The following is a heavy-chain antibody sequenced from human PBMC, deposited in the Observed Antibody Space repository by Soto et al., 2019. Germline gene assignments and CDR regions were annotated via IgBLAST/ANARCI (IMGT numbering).Heavy chain of an antibody. CDR1: GGYITSTSYHW. CDR2: IYHSGST. CDR3: ARDPRPPCTNGVCYIWTGSYYYGMDV. Sequence: SEILPLTCTVSGGYITSTSYHWWSWVRQPPGKGLEWIGEIYHSGSTNYNPSLKSRVTISVDKSKNQFSLKLSSVTAADTAVYYCARDPRPPCTNGVCYIWTGSYYYGMDVWGQGTTVTVSS. D-gene: IGHD2-8*01. J-gene: IGHJ6*02. V-gene: IGHV4-4*02.